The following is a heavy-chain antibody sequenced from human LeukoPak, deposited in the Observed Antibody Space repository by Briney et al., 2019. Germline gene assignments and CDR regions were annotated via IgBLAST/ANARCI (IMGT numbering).Heavy chain of an antibody. CDR2: ISGRGGST. Sequence: GGSLRLSCAASGFTFSSYAMSWVRQAPGKGLEWVSAISGRGGSTYYADSVKGRFTISRDTVKNTVSLQMNNLRADDTAVYFCARRGVQGYMDVWGKGTTVTVSS. CDR3: ARRGVQGYMDV. D-gene: IGHD1-26*01. V-gene: IGHV3-23*01. CDR1: GFTFSSYA. J-gene: IGHJ6*03.